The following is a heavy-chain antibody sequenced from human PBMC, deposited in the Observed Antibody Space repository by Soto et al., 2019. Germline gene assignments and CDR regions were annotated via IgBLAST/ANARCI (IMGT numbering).Heavy chain of an antibody. D-gene: IGHD4-17*01. V-gene: IGHV3-23*01. Sequence: GGSLRLSCAVSGFNFASYAMSWVRQAPGKGLEWVSALSGGGGDTYYADSVKGRFTISRDNSKYTLYLQMNSLRAEDTAIYYCAKNRPSTTVSTHYFDYWGQGTLVTVSS. CDR1: GFNFASYA. J-gene: IGHJ4*02. CDR2: LSGGGGDT. CDR3: AKNRPSTTVSTHYFDY.